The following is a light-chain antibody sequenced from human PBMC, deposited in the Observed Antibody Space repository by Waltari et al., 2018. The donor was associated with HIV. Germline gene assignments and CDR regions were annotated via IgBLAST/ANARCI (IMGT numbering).Light chain of an antibody. J-gene: IGLJ1*01. CDR2: DDS. CDR3: HVWESSSDEYV. CDR1: DVESKS. V-gene: IGLV3-21*02. Sequence: SYVLTQPASVSVAPGQTANVTCGGDDVESKSVNWYQHKAGKAPVLVLYDDSDRPSGTPERFSGSNFRDTATLTITRVEAGDEADYYCHVWESSSDEYVFGTGTKVTV.